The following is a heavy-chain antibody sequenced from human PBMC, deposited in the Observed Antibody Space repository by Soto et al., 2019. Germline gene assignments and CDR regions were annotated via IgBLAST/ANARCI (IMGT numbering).Heavy chain of an antibody. D-gene: IGHD3-3*01. V-gene: IGHV3-48*01. CDR2: INSTI. Sequence: GGSLRLSCVGSGFSLSNYGMHWVRQAPGKRLKWISYINSTIYYADSVRGRITISRDNAKNSLYLQMNSLRAEYTGVYYCARVLGSDKFWSNKPHSYHYYMDVWGPGTTVTVSS. CDR1: GFSLSNYG. CDR3: ARVLGSDKFWSNKPHSYHYYMDV. J-gene: IGHJ6*03.